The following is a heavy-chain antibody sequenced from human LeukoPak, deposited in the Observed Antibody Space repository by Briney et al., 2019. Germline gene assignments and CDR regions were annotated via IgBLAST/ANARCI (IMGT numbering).Heavy chain of an antibody. Sequence: GGSLRLSCAASGFTFSSYTMNWVRQAPGKGLEWVSYISSSSSYIYYADSVKGRFTISRDNAENSLYLQMNSLRAEDTAIYYCAKASWVSSTDAVRWGQGTLVTVSS. CDR3: AKASWVSSTDAVR. CDR1: GFTFSSYT. CDR2: ISSSSSYI. J-gene: IGHJ4*02. V-gene: IGHV3-21*04. D-gene: IGHD3-16*01.